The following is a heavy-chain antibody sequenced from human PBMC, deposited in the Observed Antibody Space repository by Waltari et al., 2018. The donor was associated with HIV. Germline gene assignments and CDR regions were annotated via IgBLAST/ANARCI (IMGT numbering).Heavy chain of an antibody. D-gene: IGHD5-12*01. CDR3: AREDYSGYVGHAFYI. Sequence: QLVESGGGLVKPGGSLRLSCGASGFTFSFSSYTMNWVRQAPGKGLEWVASISRSSSFIYSADSVKGRFTISRDNVKNSLYLQMNSLRTEDTAVYYCAREDYSGYVGHAFYIWGQGTMVTVSS. CDR1: GFTFSFSSYT. V-gene: IGHV3-21*02. CDR2: ISRSSSFI. J-gene: IGHJ3*02.